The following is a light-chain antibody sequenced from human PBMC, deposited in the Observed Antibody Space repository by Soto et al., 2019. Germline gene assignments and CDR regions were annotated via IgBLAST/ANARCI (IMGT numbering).Light chain of an antibody. CDR3: QQYGSSPPYT. V-gene: IGKV3-20*01. CDR1: HSVSSSY. CDR2: GAS. J-gene: IGKJ2*01. Sequence: EIVLTQSPGTLSLSPGERATLSCRASHSVSSSYLAWYQQKPGQAPRLLIYGASSRATGLPDRFSGSGSGTAFTLTISRVEAEDFAVYYCQQYGSSPPYTFGQGNKLEIK.